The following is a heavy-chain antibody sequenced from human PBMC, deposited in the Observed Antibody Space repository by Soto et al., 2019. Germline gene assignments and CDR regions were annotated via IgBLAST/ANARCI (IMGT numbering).Heavy chain of an antibody. D-gene: IGHD3-10*01. CDR2: ISGRGVDT. CDR1: GFSFSSLA. J-gene: IGHJ5*01. Sequence: GGSLRLSCAASGFSFSSLAMSWVRQAPGKGLEWVSSISGRGVDTLYADSVKGRFTISRDNSRNTLYLQVNSLRAEDTAIYYCAKDLRYYGSGPSGWFDSWGQGTQVTVSS. CDR3: AKDLRYYGSGPSGWFDS. V-gene: IGHV3-23*01.